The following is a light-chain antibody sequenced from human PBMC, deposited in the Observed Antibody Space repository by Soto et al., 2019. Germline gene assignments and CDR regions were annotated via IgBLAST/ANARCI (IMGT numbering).Light chain of an antibody. J-gene: IGKJ1*01. V-gene: IGKV1-39*01. Sequence: DIQMTQSPSSLSASVGDRVTITCQASQSISSYLNWYQQKPGKAPKLLIYAASSLQSGVPSRFSGSGSGTDFTLTISSLQPEDSATYYCQQSYSTPWTFGQGTKVEIK. CDR1: QSISSY. CDR2: AAS. CDR3: QQSYSTPWT.